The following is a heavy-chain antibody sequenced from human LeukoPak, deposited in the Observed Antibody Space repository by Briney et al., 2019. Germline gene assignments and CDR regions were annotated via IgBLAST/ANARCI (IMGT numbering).Heavy chain of an antibody. CDR2: IYTSGST. V-gene: IGHV4-61*08. J-gene: IGHJ6*03. D-gene: IGHD4-11*01. CDR1: GGSISSGGYS. Sequence: SETLSLTCAVSGGSISSGGYSWSWIRQPPGKGLEWIGYIYTSGSTNYNPSLKSRVTISVDTSKNQFSLKLSSVTAADTAVYYCARLYDYSNPGSYYYYYMDVWGKGTTVTVSS. CDR3: ARLYDYSNPGSYYYYYMDV.